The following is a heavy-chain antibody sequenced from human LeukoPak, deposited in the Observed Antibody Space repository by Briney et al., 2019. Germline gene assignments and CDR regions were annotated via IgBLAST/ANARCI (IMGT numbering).Heavy chain of an antibody. J-gene: IGHJ5*02. CDR2: IYYSGST. CDR3: ARGGYDFWSGSKNWFGP. CDR1: GGSISSYY. D-gene: IGHD3-3*01. Sequence: SETLSLTCTVSGGSISSYYWSWIRQPPGKGLEWIGYIYYSGSTNYNPSLKSRVTISVDTSKNQSSPKLSSVTAADTAVYYCARGGYDFWSGSKNWFGPWGQGTLVTVSS. V-gene: IGHV4-59*01.